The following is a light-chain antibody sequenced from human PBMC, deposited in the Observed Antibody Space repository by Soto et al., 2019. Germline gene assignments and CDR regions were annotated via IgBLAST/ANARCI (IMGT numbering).Light chain of an antibody. Sequence: EIVMTQSPVTLSVSTGERATLSCRASQNISRSLAWYQQKPGQAPRLLIYSTSSRATGIPDRFSGSGSGTDFTLTISSLEPEDFAVYYCQQRSNWPWTFGQGTKVDI. CDR2: STS. J-gene: IGKJ1*01. CDR3: QQRSNWPWT. V-gene: IGKV3-11*01. CDR1: QNISRS.